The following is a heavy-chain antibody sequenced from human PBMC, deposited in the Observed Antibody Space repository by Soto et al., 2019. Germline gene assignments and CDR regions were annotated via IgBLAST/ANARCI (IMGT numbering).Heavy chain of an antibody. CDR1: GFIFSTSS. CDR3: TTDLRC. V-gene: IGHV3-48*01. CDR2: VSAITTTT. Sequence: GGSLRLSCAASGFIFSTSSMYWARQAPGKGLEWVSYVSAITTTTYYADSVKGRFTISRDNAKNSVYLQMNSLKTEDTAVYYCTTDLRCWGQGTLVTVSS. J-gene: IGHJ4*02.